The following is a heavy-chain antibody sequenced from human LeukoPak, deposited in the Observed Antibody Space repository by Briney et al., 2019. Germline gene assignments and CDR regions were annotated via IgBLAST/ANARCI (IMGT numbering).Heavy chain of an antibody. D-gene: IGHD6-13*01. J-gene: IGHJ4*02. CDR2: IYTSGST. V-gene: IGHV4-39*07. Sequence: SETLSLTCTVSGGSISSSSYYWGWIRQPPGKGLEWIGRIYTSGSTNYNPSLKGRVTMSVDTSKNQFSLKLSSVTAADTAVYYCARVRLPVYSSSWYADYYFDYWGQGTLVTVSS. CDR3: ARVRLPVYSSSWYADYYFDY. CDR1: GGSISSSSYY.